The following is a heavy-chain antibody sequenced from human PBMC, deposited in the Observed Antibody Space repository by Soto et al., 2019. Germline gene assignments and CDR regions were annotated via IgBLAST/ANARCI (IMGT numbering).Heavy chain of an antibody. V-gene: IGHV4-34*01. CDR2: INHSGST. D-gene: IGHD4-17*01. Sequence: SETLSLTCAVYGGSFSGYYWSWIRQPPGKGLEWIGEINHSGSTNYNPSLKSRVTISVDTSKNQFSLKLSSVTAADTAVYYCARGQDYGDPFDYWGQGTLVTVSS. J-gene: IGHJ4*02. CDR3: ARGQDYGDPFDY. CDR1: GGSFSGYY.